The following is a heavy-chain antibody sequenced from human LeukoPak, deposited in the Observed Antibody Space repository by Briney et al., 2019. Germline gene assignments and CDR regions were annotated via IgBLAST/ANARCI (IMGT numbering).Heavy chain of an antibody. J-gene: IGHJ4*02. CDR2: ISGSGGST. V-gene: IGHV3-23*01. CDR3: AKDKDYYDSSGNFGNPTVFDY. D-gene: IGHD3-22*01. Sequence: PGGSLRLSCAASGFTFNSYAMDWVRQAPGKGLEWVSAISGSGGSTYYADSVKGRFTISRDNAKNTLYLQVNSLRAEDTAVYYCAKDKDYYDSSGNFGNPTVFDYWGQGTLVTVSS. CDR1: GFTFNSYA.